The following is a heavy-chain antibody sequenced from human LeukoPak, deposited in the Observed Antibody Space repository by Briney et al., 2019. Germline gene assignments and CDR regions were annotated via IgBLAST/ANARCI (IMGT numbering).Heavy chain of an antibody. J-gene: IGHJ4*02. V-gene: IGHV3-11*01. CDR2: ISSSGSTI. Sequence: GGSLRLSCAASGFTFSDYYMSWIRQAPGKGLEWVSYISSSGSTIYYADSVKGRFTISRDNAKNSLYLQMNSLRAEDTAVYYCARAQTVNEYYFDYWGQGTLVTVSS. CDR1: GFTFSDYY. D-gene: IGHD4-17*01. CDR3: ARAQTVNEYYFDY.